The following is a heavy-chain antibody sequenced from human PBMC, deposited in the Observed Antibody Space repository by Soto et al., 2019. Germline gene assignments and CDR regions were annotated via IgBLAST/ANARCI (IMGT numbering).Heavy chain of an antibody. Sequence: QVQLVESGGGVVQPGTSLRLSCAASGFTFYNYGMHWVRQAPGTGLEWVAAISSHGRDTYYADSAKGRLTISRDNSKNTLYLQMHSLRAEDTAVYYCAKDQGIAASHGIDWGQGTMVTVSS. CDR2: ISSHGRDT. CDR1: GFTFYNYG. D-gene: IGHD6-13*01. J-gene: IGHJ3*01. CDR3: AKDQGIAASHGID. V-gene: IGHV3-30*18.